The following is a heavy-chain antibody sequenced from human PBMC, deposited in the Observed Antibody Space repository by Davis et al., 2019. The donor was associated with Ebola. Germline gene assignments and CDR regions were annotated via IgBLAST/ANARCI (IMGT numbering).Heavy chain of an antibody. D-gene: IGHD2-2*01. CDR1: GFTFSSYS. J-gene: IGHJ5*02. V-gene: IGHV3-48*02. CDR3: ARDSSDIVVVPAAQWGDIVLMANNWFDP. Sequence: GESLKISCAASGFTFSSYSMNWVRQAPGKGLEWVSYISSSSSTIYYADSVKGRFTISRDNAKNSLYLQMNSLRDEDTAVYYCARDSSDIVVVPAAQWGDIVLMANNWFDPWGQGTLVTVSS. CDR2: ISSSSSTI.